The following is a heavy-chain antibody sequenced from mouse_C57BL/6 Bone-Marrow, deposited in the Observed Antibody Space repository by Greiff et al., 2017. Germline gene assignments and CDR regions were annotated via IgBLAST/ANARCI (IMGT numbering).Heavy chain of an antibody. J-gene: IGHJ4*01. CDR2: IVPENGDT. Sequence: EVQLQQSGAELVRPGASVKLSCTASGFNIKDDYMHWVKQRPEQGLEWIGWIVPENGDTEYASKFQGKATITADTSSNTAYLQLSSLTSEDTAVYYCTSQLYAMDYWGQGTSVTVSS. CDR1: GFNIKDDY. D-gene: IGHD3-1*01. V-gene: IGHV14-4*01. CDR3: TSQLYAMDY.